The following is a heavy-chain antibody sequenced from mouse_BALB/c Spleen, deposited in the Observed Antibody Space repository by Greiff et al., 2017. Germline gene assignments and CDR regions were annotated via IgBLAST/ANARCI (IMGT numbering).Heavy chain of an antibody. J-gene: IGHJ4*01. CDR2: IYPGNSDT. CDR3: TRDYGYEGAMDY. V-gene: IGHV1-5*01. CDR1: GYSFTSYW. Sequence: EVQLQQSGTVLARPGASVKMSCKASGYSFTSYWMHWVKQRPGQGLEWIGAIYPGNSDTSYNQKFKGKAKLTAVTSASTAYMELSSLTNEDSAVYYCTRDYGYEGAMDYWGQGTSVTVSS. D-gene: IGHD1-2*01.